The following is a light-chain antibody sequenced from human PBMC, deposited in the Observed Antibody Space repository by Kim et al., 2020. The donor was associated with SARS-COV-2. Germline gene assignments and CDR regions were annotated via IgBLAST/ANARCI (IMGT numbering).Light chain of an antibody. Sequence: IQMTQSPSSLSASVGERVTITCRASQSISNYLNWYQQRPGKAPKVLIYAASILQSGVPSRFSGSGSGTDFTLTISSLQPEDFATYYCLQSYSEFSEYTFGQGTKLEI. J-gene: IGKJ2*01. CDR1: QSISNY. V-gene: IGKV1-39*01. CDR2: AAS. CDR3: LQSYSEFSEYT.